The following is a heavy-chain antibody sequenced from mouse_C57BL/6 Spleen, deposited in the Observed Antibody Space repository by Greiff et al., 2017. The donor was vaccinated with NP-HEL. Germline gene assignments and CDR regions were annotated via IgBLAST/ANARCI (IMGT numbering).Heavy chain of an antibody. CDR2: IDPSDSET. CDR3: ARYYGNYEGFAY. V-gene: IGHV1-52*01. J-gene: IGHJ3*01. Sequence: VQLQQPGAELVRPGSSVKLSCKASGYTFTSYWMHWVKQRPIQGLEWIGNIDPSDSETHYNQKFKDKATLTVDKSSSTAYMQLSSLTSEDSAVYYCARYYGNYEGFAYWGQGTLVTVSA. CDR1: GYTFTSYW. D-gene: IGHD2-1*01.